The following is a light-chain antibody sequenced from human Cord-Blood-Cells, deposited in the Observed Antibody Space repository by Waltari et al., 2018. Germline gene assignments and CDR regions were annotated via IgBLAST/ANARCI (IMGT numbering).Light chain of an antibody. CDR1: QIISSW. Sequence: DIQMTQSPSTLSASVGDRVTITCRASQIISSWLAWYQQKPGKAPKLLIYKASSLESGFPSRFSGSGSGTEFTLTISSLQPDDFATYYCQQYNSYPWTFGQGTKVEIK. V-gene: IGKV1-5*03. J-gene: IGKJ1*01. CDR3: QQYNSYPWT. CDR2: KAS.